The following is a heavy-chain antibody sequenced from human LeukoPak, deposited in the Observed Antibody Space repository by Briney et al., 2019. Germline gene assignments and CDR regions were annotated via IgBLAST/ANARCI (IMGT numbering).Heavy chain of an antibody. CDR1: GGSISSSSYY. CDR3: ARQDGGYYYYYYMDV. CDR2: IYYSGST. Sequence: PSETLSLTCTVSGGSISSSSYYWGWIRQPPGKGLEWIGSIYYSGSTYYNPSLKSRVTTSVDTSKNQFSLKLSSVTAADTAVYYCARQDGGYYYYYYMDVWGKGTTVTVSS. J-gene: IGHJ6*03. V-gene: IGHV4-39*01.